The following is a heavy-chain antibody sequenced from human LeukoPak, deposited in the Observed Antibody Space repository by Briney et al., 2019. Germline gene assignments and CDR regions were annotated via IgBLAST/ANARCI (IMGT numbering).Heavy chain of an antibody. J-gene: IGHJ4*02. D-gene: IGHD6-19*01. CDR2: IYYSGNT. V-gene: IGHV4-59*12. CDR1: GGSISSYY. Sequence: PSETLSLTCTVSGGSISSYYWSWIRQPPGKGLEWIGYIYYSGNTNYNPSLKGRVTISLDNSKNQFSLKLNSVTAADTAVYYCARGGNSAWYFDYWGQGTLVTVSS. CDR3: ARGGNSAWYFDY.